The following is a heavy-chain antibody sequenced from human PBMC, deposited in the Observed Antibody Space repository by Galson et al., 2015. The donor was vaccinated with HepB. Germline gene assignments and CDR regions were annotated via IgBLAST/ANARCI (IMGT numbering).Heavy chain of an antibody. Sequence: SVKVSCKVSGGSFSIYAISWVRQAPGQGLAWMGGIIPMDAIPNHAQKFHGRLTITADESTSTAYMELSSLTSEDTAVYYCARCGSPFYYYYCMDVWGQGTTVTVSS. CDR2: IIPMDAIP. CDR3: ARCGSPFYYYYCMDV. D-gene: IGHD1-26*01. J-gene: IGHJ6*02. V-gene: IGHV1-69*10. CDR1: GGSFSIYA.